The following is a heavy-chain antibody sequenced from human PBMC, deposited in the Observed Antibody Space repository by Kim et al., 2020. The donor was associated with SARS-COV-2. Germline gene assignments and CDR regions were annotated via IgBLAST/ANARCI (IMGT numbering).Heavy chain of an antibody. Sequence: SETLSLTCAVYGGSFSGYYWSWIRQPPGKGLEWIGEINHSGSTNYNPSLKSRVTISVDTSKNQFSLKLSSVTAADTAVYYCARHGSGSYSLDPWGRGTLVTVSS. CDR1: GGSFSGYY. D-gene: IGHD3-10*01. CDR3: ARHGSGSYSLDP. CDR2: INHSGST. V-gene: IGHV4-34*01. J-gene: IGHJ5*02.